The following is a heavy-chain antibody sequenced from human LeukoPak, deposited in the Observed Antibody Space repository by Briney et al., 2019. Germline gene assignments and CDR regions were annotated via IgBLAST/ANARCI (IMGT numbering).Heavy chain of an antibody. CDR2: IYYSGST. V-gene: IGHV4-31*03. Sequence: SQTLSLTCTVSGGSISSGGYYWSWIRQHPGKGLEWTGYIYYSGSTYYNPSLKSRVTISVDTSKNQFSLKLSSVTAADTAVYYCARVDYGDYVFDYWGQGTLVTVSS. CDR3: ARVDYGDYVFDY. J-gene: IGHJ4*02. D-gene: IGHD4-17*01. CDR1: GGSISSGGYY.